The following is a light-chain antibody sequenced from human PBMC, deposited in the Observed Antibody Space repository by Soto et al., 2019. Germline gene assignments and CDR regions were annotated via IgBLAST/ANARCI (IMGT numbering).Light chain of an antibody. CDR1: QSVSSN. J-gene: IGKJ1*01. CDR3: QQYDTRPRT. CDR2: GAS. V-gene: IGKV3-15*01. Sequence: EIVMTQSPATLSVSPGERATLSCRASQSVSSNLAWYQQKPGQAPRLLIYGASTRATGIPAKFSGGGSGTEFTLTISSLQSDDFGVYYCQQYDTRPRTFGQGTKEDIK.